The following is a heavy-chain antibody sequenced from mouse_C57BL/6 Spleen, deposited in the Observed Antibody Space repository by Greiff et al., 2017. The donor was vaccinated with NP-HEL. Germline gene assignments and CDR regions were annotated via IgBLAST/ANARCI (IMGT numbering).Heavy chain of an antibody. J-gene: IGHJ3*01. V-gene: IGHV5-4*01. CDR1: GFTFSSYA. Sequence: EVKLVESGGGLVKPGGSLKLSCAASGFTFSSYAMSWVRQTPEKRLEWVATISDGGSYTYYPDNVKGRFTISRDNAKNNLYLQMSHLKSEDTAMYYCARDWAYYDGGFAYWGQGTLVTVSA. CDR3: ARDWAYYDGGFAY. CDR2: ISDGGSYT. D-gene: IGHD1-1*01.